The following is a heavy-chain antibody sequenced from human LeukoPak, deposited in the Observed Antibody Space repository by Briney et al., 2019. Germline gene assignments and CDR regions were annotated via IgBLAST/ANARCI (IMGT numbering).Heavy chain of an antibody. CDR3: ARDQYDFWSGYVN. CDR2: INHSGST. J-gene: IGHJ4*02. CDR1: GGSFSDYY. D-gene: IGHD3-3*01. Sequence: SETLSLTCAVYGGSFSDYYWTWIRQPPGKGLEWIGEINHSGSTNYNPSLKSRVTISVDTSKKQFFLRLSSVTAADTAVYYCARDQYDFWSGYVNWGQGTLVTVSS. V-gene: IGHV4-34*01.